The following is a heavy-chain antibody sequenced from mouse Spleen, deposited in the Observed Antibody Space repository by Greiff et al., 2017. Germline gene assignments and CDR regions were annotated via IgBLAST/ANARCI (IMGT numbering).Heavy chain of an antibody. Sequence: EVKLMESGGGLVKPGGSLKLSCAASGFTFSDYGMHWVRQAPEKGLEWVAYISSGSSTIYYAATVKGRFTISRDNAKNTLFLQMTSLRSEDTAMYYCARQGPNWAWFAYWGQGTLVTVSA. CDR3: ARQGPNWAWFAY. CDR2: ISSGSSTI. CDR1: GFTFSDYG. J-gene: IGHJ3*01. D-gene: IGHD4-1*01. V-gene: IGHV5-17*01.